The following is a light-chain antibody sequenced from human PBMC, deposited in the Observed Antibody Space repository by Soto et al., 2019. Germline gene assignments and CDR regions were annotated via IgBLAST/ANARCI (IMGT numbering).Light chain of an antibody. V-gene: IGLV2-11*01. CDR1: SSDVGGYNY. J-gene: IGLJ1*01. Sequence: QSALTQPRSVSGSPGQSVTISCTGTSSDVGGYNYVSWYQQLPGKAPKLMIYDVGKRPSGVPDRFSGSKSGNTASLTISGLQAEDEADYYCYSYAGNSYVFGTGTKAPS. CDR2: DVG. CDR3: YSYAGNSYV.